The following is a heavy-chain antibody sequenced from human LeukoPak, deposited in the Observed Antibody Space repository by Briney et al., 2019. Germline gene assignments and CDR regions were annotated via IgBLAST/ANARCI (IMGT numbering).Heavy chain of an antibody. CDR3: VRERERGTYFI. CDR1: GYTFTSYD. Sequence: ASVKVSCKASGYTFTSYDINWVRQATGQGLEWMGIINPSGGSTKYAQKFQGRVTMTRDTSTSTVYMELSSLRSEDSAMFYCVRERERGTYFIWGQGTLVTVSS. CDR2: INPSGGST. V-gene: IGHV1-46*01. D-gene: IGHD3-10*01. J-gene: IGHJ4*02.